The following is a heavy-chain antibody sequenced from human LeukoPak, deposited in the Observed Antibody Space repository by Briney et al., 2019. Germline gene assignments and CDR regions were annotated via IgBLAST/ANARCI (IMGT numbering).Heavy chain of an antibody. CDR1: GYTFTGYY. D-gene: IGHD4-23*01. Sequence: ASVKVSCKASGYTFTGYYMHWVRQAPGQGLEWMGWINPNSGGTNYAQKFQGRVTMTRDTSISTAYMKLSRLRSDDTAVYYCARDHKFYGGNSLGYWGQGTLVTVSS. CDR2: INPNSGGT. J-gene: IGHJ4*02. CDR3: ARDHKFYGGNSLGY. V-gene: IGHV1-2*02.